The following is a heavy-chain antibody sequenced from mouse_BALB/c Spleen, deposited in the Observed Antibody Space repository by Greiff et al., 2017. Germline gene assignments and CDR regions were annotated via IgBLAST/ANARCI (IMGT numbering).Heavy chain of an antibody. Sequence: EVKVVESGGGLVQPGGSLRLSCATSGFTFTDYYMSWVRQPPGKALEWLGFIRNKANGYTTEYSASVKGRFTISRDNSQSILYLQMNTLRAEDSATYYCARDSVLLRSLDYWGQGTTLTVSS. CDR1: GFTFTDYY. J-gene: IGHJ2*01. CDR3: ARDSVLLRSLDY. CDR2: IRNKANGYTT. D-gene: IGHD1-1*01. V-gene: IGHV7-3*02.